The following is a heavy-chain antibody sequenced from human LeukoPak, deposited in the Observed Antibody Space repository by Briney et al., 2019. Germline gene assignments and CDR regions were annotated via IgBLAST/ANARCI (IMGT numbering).Heavy chain of an antibody. D-gene: IGHD2-21*01. CDR3: ARDTAIATVYYFDY. V-gene: IGHV3-7*01. CDR2: IKQDGSEK. CDR1: GFTVSSNY. J-gene: IGHJ4*02. Sequence: TGGSLRLSCAASGFTVSSNYMSWVCQAPGKGLEWVANIKQDGSEKYYVDSVKGRFTISRDNAKNSLYLQMNSLRAEDTAVYYCARDTAIATVYYFDYWGQGTLVTVSS.